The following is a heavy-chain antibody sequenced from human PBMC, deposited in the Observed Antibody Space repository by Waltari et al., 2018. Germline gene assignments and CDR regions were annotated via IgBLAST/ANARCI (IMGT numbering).Heavy chain of an antibody. J-gene: IGHJ4*02. Sequence: HLQESGPGLVKTSETLSLTCTVSGGSMRSSHWRWIRQAPGKGLEWIGYVYYSGSTDYNPSLKSRVTMSVDSSKSQFSLNLTSVTAADTAVYYCASDSSGYNFPFDYWGQGILVTVSS. D-gene: IGHD3-22*01. CDR1: GGSMRSSH. CDR2: VYYSGST. CDR3: ASDSSGYNFPFDY. V-gene: IGHV4-59*01.